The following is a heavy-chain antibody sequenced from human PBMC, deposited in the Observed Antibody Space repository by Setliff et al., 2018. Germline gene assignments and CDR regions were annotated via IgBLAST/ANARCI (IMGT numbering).Heavy chain of an antibody. Sequence: SETLSLTCAVSGYSISSGFSWVWIRQSPGKGLEWIGRILFSGDTYYNPSLNSRVTISADTSKNQFSLKLTSVTAADTAVYYCRLWSGYYNNDYWGQGTLVTVSS. D-gene: IGHD3-3*01. J-gene: IGHJ4*02. CDR1: GYSISSGFS. CDR3: RLWSGYYNNDY. V-gene: IGHV4-38-2*01. CDR2: ILFSGDT.